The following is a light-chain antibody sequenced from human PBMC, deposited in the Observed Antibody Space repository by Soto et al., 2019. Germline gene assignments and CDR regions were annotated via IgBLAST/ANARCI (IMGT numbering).Light chain of an antibody. CDR2: LNRDGSH. CDR3: QTWGTGIVI. V-gene: IGLV4-69*01. J-gene: IGLJ2*01. Sequence: QPVLTQSPSASASLGAVVKLTCTLSSGHSNYAIAWHQQQPEKGPRYLMKLNRDGSHSKGDGIPNRFSGSSSGAERYLTISSLQSEDEADYYCQTWGTGIVIFGGGTKLTVL. CDR1: SGHSNYA.